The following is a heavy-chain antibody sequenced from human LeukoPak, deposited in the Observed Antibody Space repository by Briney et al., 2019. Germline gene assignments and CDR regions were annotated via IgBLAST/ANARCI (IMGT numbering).Heavy chain of an antibody. V-gene: IGHV4-39*07. D-gene: IGHD1-26*01. CDR2: FYYGGST. CDR1: GDSFSRSSYY. Sequence: SETLTLTCTVSGDSFSRSSYYWGWIRQPPGKGLEWIGSFYYGGSTYCNPSLKSRVAISVDTSKNQFSLKLSSVTAADTAVYYCANGNLGASALFDYWGQGTLVTVSS. J-gene: IGHJ4*02. CDR3: ANGNLGASALFDY.